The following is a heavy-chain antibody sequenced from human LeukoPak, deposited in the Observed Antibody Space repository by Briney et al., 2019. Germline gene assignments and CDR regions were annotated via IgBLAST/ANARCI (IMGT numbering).Heavy chain of an antibody. D-gene: IGHD3-3*01. CDR3: ARGLDPYYDFWSGYYRGFDY. V-gene: IGHV1-69*13. CDR1: GGTFSSYA. CDR2: IIPIFGTA. Sequence: ASVKVSCKASGGTFSSYAISWVRQAPGQGLESMGGIIPIFGTANYAQKFQGRVTITADESTSTAYMELSSLRSEDTAVYYCARGLDPYYDFWSGYYRGFDYWGQGTLVTVSS. J-gene: IGHJ4*02.